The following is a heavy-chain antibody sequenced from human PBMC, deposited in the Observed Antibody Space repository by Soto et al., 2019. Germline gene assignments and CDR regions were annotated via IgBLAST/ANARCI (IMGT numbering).Heavy chain of an antibody. CDR1: GFTVSNNY. CDR3: ANHPGGGGY. D-gene: IGHD3-10*01. V-gene: IGHV3-53*01. CDR2: IYSGGYT. J-gene: IGHJ4*02. Sequence: EVQLVESGGGLIQPGGSLRLSCAVSGFTVSNNYMSWVRQAPGKGLEGVSVIYSGGYTAYGDSVKGRFTISRDNSKNTLHRKIKTLGPDRPAVYSGANHPGGGGYWGQGTLVTVSS.